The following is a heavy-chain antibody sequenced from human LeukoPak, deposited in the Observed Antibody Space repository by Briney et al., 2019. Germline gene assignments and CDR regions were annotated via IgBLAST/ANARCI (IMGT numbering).Heavy chain of an antibody. CDR2: ISGSGGST. Sequence: GGSLTLSCAASGFTFSSYAMSWVRQAPGKGLEWVSAISGSGGSTYYADSVKGRFTISRDNSKHTLYLQMNSLRAEDTAVYYCAKVPNSSGYGVDTKDYWGQGTLVTVSS. V-gene: IGHV3-23*01. CDR1: GFTFSSYA. J-gene: IGHJ4*02. D-gene: IGHD3-22*01. CDR3: AKVPNSSGYGVDTKDY.